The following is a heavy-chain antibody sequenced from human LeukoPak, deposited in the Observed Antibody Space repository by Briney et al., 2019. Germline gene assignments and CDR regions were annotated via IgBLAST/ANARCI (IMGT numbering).Heavy chain of an antibody. D-gene: IGHD6-13*01. Sequence: SETLSLTCAVYGGSFSGYYWSWIRQPPGKGLEWIGEINHSGSTNYNPSLKSRVTISVDTSKNQFSLKLSSVTAADTAVYYCARHYAVGSSWYSYYYYYMDVWGKGTTVTVSS. V-gene: IGHV4-34*01. CDR1: GGSFSGYY. CDR3: ARHYAVGSSWYSYYYYYMDV. J-gene: IGHJ6*03. CDR2: INHSGST.